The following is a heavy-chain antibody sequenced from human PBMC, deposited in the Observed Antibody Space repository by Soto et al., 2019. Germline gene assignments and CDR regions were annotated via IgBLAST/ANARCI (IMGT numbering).Heavy chain of an antibody. V-gene: IGHV3-23*01. D-gene: IGHD3-16*02. Sequence: GGSLRLSCAASGFTFSSYAMSWVRQAPGKGLEWVSAISGSGGSTYYADSVKGRFTISRDNSKNTLYLQMNSLRAEDTAVYYCAKGGQGDYIWWSYRQREEALDFRDKGTMGTVS. CDR1: GFTFSSYA. CDR3: AKGGQGDYIWWSYRQREEALDF. CDR2: ISGSGGST. J-gene: IGHJ3*01.